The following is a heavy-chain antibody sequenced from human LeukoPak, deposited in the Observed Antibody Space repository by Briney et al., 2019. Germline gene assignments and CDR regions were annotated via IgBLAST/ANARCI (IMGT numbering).Heavy chain of an antibody. V-gene: IGHV3-30*04. J-gene: IGHJ4*02. Sequence: GGSLRLSCAASGFTFSSYAMHWVRQAPGKGPEWVAVISYDGSNKYYADSVEGRFTISRDNSKNTLYLQMNSLRAEDTAVYYCAREKYSNYVEALGYWGQGTLVTVSS. CDR3: AREKYSNYVEALGY. CDR1: GFTFSSYA. CDR2: ISYDGSNK. D-gene: IGHD4-11*01.